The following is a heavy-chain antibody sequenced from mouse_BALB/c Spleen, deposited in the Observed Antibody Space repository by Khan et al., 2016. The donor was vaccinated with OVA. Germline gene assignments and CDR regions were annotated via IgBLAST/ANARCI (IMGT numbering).Heavy chain of an antibody. J-gene: IGHJ4*01. Sequence: LQQSGPGLVKPSQSLSLTCTVTGHSITSDYAWNWIRQFPGNKLEWMGYISYSGSTNYNPSLKSRISITRDTSKNQFFLQLNSVTTEDTATYYCARDGSRYNYAMDYWGQGTSVTVSS. CDR2: ISYSGST. CDR3: ARDGSRYNYAMDY. CDR1: GHSITSDYA. V-gene: IGHV3-2*02. D-gene: IGHD2-3*01.